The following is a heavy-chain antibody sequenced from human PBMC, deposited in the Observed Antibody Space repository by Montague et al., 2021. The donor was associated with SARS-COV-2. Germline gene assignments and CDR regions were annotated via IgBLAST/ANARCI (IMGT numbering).Heavy chain of an antibody. Sequence: SETLSLTCAVYGGSFSNYYWTWIRQPPGKGLEWIGEINHSGSTNYNPSLKSRVTMAVDTSKNQFSLNLISVTAADTAVYFCVRMGAAHRLNNWFDPWGQGALVTVSS. CDR1: GGSFSNYY. CDR2: INHSGST. D-gene: IGHD1-26*01. J-gene: IGHJ5*02. V-gene: IGHV4-34*01. CDR3: VRMGAAHRLNNWFDP.